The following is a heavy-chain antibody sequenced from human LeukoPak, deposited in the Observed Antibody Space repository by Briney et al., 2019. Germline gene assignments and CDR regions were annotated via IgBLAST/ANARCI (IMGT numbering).Heavy chain of an antibody. CDR2: MNPNSGNT. D-gene: IGHD3-10*01. J-gene: IGHJ4*02. Sequence: ASVKVSCKASGCTFTNYDINWVRQAPGQGLEWMGWMNPNSGNTGYAQNFQGRVTMTRDTSISTAYMELSSLTSEDTAVFYCARSAFGSGIYFDFWGQGTLVTVSS. CDR1: GCTFTNYD. CDR3: ARSAFGSGIYFDF. V-gene: IGHV1-8*01.